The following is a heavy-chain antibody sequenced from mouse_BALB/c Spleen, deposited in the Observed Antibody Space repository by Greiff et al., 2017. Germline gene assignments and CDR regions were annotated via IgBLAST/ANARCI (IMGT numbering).Heavy chain of an antibody. V-gene: IGHV5-12-1*01. CDR1: GFAFSSYD. CDR2: ISSGGGST. CDR3: ARKAYYFDY. Sequence: EVQLVESGGGLVKPGGSLKLSCAASGFAFSSYDMSWVRQTPEKRLEWVAYISSGGGSTYYPDTVKGRFTISRDNAKNTLYLQMSSLKSEDTAMYYCARKAYYFDYWGQGTTLTVSS. J-gene: IGHJ2*01.